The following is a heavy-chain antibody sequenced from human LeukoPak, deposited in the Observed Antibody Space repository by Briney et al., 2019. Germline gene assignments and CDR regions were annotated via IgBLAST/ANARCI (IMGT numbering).Heavy chain of an antibody. CDR3: ARDSSSSWSFDY. Sequence: GGSLRLSCTASGFTVTSNYMSWVRQAPGKGLEWVSVIYSGGSTYYADSVKGRFTISRDNSKNTLYLQMNSLRDEDTAVYYCARDSSSSWSFDYWGQGTLVTVSS. CDR2: IYSGGST. V-gene: IGHV3-66*01. CDR1: GFTVTSNY. J-gene: IGHJ4*02. D-gene: IGHD6-13*01.